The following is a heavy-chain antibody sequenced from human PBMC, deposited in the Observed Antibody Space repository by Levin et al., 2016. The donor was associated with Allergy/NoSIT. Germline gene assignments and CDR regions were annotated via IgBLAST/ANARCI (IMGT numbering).Heavy chain of an antibody. Sequence: WVRQAPGQRLEWIGWIVVGSGNTNYAQKFQERVTITRDMSTSTAYMELSSLRSEDMAVYYCAAEGWRSGDYGGGWFDPGAREPWSPSPQ. CDR2: IVVGSGNT. V-gene: IGHV1-58*01. J-gene: IGHJ5*02. D-gene: IGHD4-17*01. CDR3: AAEGWRSGDYGGGWFDP.